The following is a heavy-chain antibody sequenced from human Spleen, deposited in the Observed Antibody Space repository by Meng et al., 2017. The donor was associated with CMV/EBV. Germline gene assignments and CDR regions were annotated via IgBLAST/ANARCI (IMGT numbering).Heavy chain of an antibody. Sequence: SGYAFSVFYMHWLRQAPGQGLEWMGWVSPSTGGSRIAQKFKGRVTMSRDMSINTAYMEVTGLTSDDTAVYYCARDALQLRHNWFDPWGQGTLVTVSS. CDR3: ARDALQLRHNWFDP. CDR2: VSPSTGGS. J-gene: IGHJ5*02. CDR1: GYAFSVFY. D-gene: IGHD6-13*01. V-gene: IGHV1-2*02.